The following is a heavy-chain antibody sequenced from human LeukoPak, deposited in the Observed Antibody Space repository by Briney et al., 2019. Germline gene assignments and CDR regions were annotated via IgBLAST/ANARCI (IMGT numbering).Heavy chain of an antibody. D-gene: IGHD2-2*01. J-gene: IGHJ5*02. CDR3: ARHERCSSINCIYNWFDP. CDR1: GFTFSSYG. Sequence: GGSLRLSCAASGFTFSSYGMHWVRQAPGKGLEWVAFIRYDGSNKYYADSVKGRFTISRDNSKNTLYLQMNSLRAEDTAVYYCARHERCSSINCIYNWFDPWGQGTLVIVSS. CDR2: IRYDGSNK. V-gene: IGHV3-30*02.